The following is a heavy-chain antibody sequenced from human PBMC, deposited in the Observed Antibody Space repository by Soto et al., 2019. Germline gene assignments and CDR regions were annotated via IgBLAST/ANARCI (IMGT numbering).Heavy chain of an antibody. V-gene: IGHV4-34*01. CDR3: ARGIAARSDPYYYYGMDV. CDR2: INHSGST. J-gene: IGHJ6*02. CDR1: GGSFSGYY. D-gene: IGHD6-6*01. Sequence: SETLSLTCAVYGGSFSGYYWSWIRQPPGKGLEWIGEINHSGSTNYNPSLKSRVTISVDTSKNQFSLKLSSVTAADTAVYYCARGIAARSDPYYYYGMDVWGQGTTVTVSS.